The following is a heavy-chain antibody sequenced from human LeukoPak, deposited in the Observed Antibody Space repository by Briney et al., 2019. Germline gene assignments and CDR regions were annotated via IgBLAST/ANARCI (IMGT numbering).Heavy chain of an antibody. CDR2: MNPNSGNT. J-gene: IGHJ5*02. V-gene: IGHV1-8*01. CDR1: GYTFTSYD. CDR3: ARGNRITMVRGVPFDP. Sequence: ASVKVSCKASGYTFTSYDINWVRLATGQGLEWMGWMNPNSGNTGYAQKFQGRVTMTRNTSISTAYMELSSLRSEDTAVYYCARGNRITMVRGVPFDPWGQGTLVTVSS. D-gene: IGHD3-10*01.